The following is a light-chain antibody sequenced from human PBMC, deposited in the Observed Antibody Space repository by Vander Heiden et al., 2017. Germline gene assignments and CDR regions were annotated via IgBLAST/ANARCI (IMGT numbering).Light chain of an antibody. CDR2: STN. Sequence: QTVVTQEPSFSVSPGGTVTLTCGLSSGSVSTNYCPSWYQQTPGQSPRTLIYSTNTRSSGVPDRFSGSILGNTAALTITGAQADDESDYYCVLYMGSGISVFGGGTKLTVL. CDR1: SGSVSTNYC. CDR3: VLYMGSGISV. J-gene: IGLJ2*01. V-gene: IGLV8-61*01.